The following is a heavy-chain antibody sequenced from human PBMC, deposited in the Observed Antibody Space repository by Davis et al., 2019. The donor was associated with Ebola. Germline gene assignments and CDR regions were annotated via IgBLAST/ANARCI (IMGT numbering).Heavy chain of an antibody. CDR2: TYYNSKWYN. Sequence: PSETLSLTCDISGDSVSSNSGAWNWIRQSPSRGLEWLGRTYYNSKWYNDYAASVRSRIAVNPDTSKNQFSLLLNSVTPEDTAIYYCARGWFRSGMDVWGQGTTITVSS. CDR3: ARGWFRSGMDV. CDR1: GDSVSSNSGA. J-gene: IGHJ6*02. D-gene: IGHD6-19*01. V-gene: IGHV6-1*01.